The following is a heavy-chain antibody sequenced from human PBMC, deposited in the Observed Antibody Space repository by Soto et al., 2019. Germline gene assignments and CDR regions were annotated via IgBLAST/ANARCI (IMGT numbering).Heavy chain of an antibody. D-gene: IGHD3-10*01. J-gene: IGHJ4*02. Sequence: EEQLLESGGGFVQPGGSLRLSCAASRFTFSSYAMSWVRQAPGKGLEWVSTISGGGDSTYYADSVKGRFTISRDNSQNTLYLQMDSLRVEDTAVYYCASLGGRYSFYTPFDYWGQGTLVTVSS. CDR3: ASLGGRYSFYTPFDY. V-gene: IGHV3-23*01. CDR1: RFTFSSYA. CDR2: ISGGGDST.